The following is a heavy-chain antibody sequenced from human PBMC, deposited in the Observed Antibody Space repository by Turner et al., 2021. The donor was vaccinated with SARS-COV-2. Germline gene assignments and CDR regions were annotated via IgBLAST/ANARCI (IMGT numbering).Heavy chain of an antibody. CDR2: VFSSETT. D-gene: IGHD2-2*01. V-gene: IGHV4-39*01. CDR3: VRPACSSTACYFYFDS. CDR1: GRSISSSSYY. J-gene: IGHJ4*02. Sequence: QVQLQESCPGLFKPSETLSLTCGVPGRSISSSSYYWGWIRQSPGKGLEWLATVFSSETTYDNPSLNGRVSMSVDTSNNQFSLRLTSATVADTAVYYCVRPACSSTACYFYFDSWGQGILVTVSS.